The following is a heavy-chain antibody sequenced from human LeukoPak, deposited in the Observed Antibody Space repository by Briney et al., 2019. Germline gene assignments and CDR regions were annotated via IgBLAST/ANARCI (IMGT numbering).Heavy chain of an antibody. Sequence: GGSLRLSCAASGFTVSSNYMSWVRQAPGKGLEWVSIIYSGGSTYYADSVKGRFTISRDNSKNTLYLQMNSLRAEDTAVYYCAKGSAMVPLDYWGQGTLVTVSS. CDR3: AKGSAMVPLDY. CDR1: GFTVSSNY. J-gene: IGHJ4*02. D-gene: IGHD5-18*01. V-gene: IGHV3-53*01. CDR2: IYSGGST.